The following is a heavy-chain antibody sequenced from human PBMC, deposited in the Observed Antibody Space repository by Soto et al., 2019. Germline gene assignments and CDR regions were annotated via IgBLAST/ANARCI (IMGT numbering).Heavy chain of an antibody. D-gene: IGHD4-17*01. Sequence: SETLSLTCTVSGGSISSYYWSWIRQPPGKGLEWIGYIYHSGSTNYNPSLKSRVTISVDTSKNQFSLKLSSVTAADTAVYYCASRSVSDYASYYYYYMDVRGKGTTVTVSS. CDR1: GGSISSYY. V-gene: IGHV4-59*01. CDR3: ASRSVSDYASYYYYYMDV. J-gene: IGHJ6*03. CDR2: IYHSGST.